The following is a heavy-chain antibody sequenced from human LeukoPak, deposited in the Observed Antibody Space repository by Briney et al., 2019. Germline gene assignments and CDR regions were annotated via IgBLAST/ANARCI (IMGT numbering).Heavy chain of an antibody. D-gene: IGHD2-15*01. CDR2: INPNSGGT. Sequence: ASVKDSCKASGYTFTGYYMHWVRPAPGQGGEGMGWINPNSGGTNYAQKFQGRVTMTRDTSISTAYMELSRLRSDDTAVYYCARGYCSGGSCYELTDYWGQGTLVTVSP. CDR1: GYTFTGYY. V-gene: IGHV1-2*02. CDR3: ARGYCSGGSCYELTDY. J-gene: IGHJ4*02.